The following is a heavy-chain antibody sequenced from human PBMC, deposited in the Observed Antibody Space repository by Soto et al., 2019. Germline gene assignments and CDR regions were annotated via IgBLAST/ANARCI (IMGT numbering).Heavy chain of an antibody. V-gene: IGHV1-18*01. Sequence: QVQLVQSGGEVKKPGASVKVSCKASGYIFNSFGISWVRQAPGQGLEWMGWISAYTGNTKYAQNFQGXXTXTXXTSTSTADMELRSLRSDDTAGYYCACRWTTGEIDYWGQGTLVTVSS. CDR3: ACRWTTGEIDY. J-gene: IGHJ4*02. D-gene: IGHD4-17*01. CDR1: GYIFNSFG. CDR2: ISAYTGNT.